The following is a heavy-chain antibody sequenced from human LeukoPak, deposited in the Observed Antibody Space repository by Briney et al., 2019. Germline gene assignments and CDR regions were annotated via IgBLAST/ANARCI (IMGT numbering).Heavy chain of an antibody. D-gene: IGHD6-13*01. CDR3: AKDSGGTLDY. CDR1: GFTFSSYG. V-gene: IGHV3-33*06. CDR2: IWYDGSNK. J-gene: IGHJ4*02. Sequence: PGGSLRLSCAASGFTFSSYGMHWVRQAPGKGLEWVAVIWYDGSNKYYADSVKGPFTISRDNSKNTLYLQMNSLRAEDTAVYYCAKDSGGTLDYWGQGTLVTVSS.